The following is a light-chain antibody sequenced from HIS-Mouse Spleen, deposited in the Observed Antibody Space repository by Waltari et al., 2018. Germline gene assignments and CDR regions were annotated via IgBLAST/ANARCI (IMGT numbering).Light chain of an antibody. CDR2: QDS. Sequence: SYELTQPPSVSVSPGQTASITCSGDKLGDKYACWYQQKPGQSPVLVIYQDSKRPSGIPEGFSGANPGNTATLTISGTQAMDEADYYCQAWDSSTATRVFGGGTKLTVL. J-gene: IGLJ2*01. CDR1: KLGDKY. V-gene: IGLV3-1*01. CDR3: QAWDSSTATRV.